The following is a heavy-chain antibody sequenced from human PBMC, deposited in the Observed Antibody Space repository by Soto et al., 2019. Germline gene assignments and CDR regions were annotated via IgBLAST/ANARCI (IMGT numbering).Heavy chain of an antibody. CDR2: IYPGDSDT. CDR3: ASSVGAGDYYYGMDV. V-gene: IGHV5-51*01. J-gene: IGHJ6*02. Sequence: PGESLKISCKGSGYSFTSYWIGWVRQMPGKGPEWMGIIYPGDSDTRYSPSFQGQVTISADKSISTAYLQWSSLKASDTAMYYCASSVGAGDYYYGMDVWGQGTTVTVSS. D-gene: IGHD1-26*01. CDR1: GYSFTSYW.